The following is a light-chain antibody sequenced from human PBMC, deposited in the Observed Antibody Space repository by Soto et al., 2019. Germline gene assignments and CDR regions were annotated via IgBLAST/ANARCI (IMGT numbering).Light chain of an antibody. CDR1: QSVSSS. J-gene: IGKJ4*01. CDR2: DSS. V-gene: IGKV3-11*01. CDR3: QQRSNWPLT. Sequence: DIVLTQSPATLSLSPGERATLSCSASQSVSSSLAWYQQKPGQTPRLLIYDSSNRATGIPARFNGSGSGTDFTLTVSRLEPEDFAVYYCQQRSNWPLTFGGGTKVEIK.